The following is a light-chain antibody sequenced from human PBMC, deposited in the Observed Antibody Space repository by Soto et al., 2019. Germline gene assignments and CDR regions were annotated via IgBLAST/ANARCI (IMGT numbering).Light chain of an antibody. CDR2: TNN. V-gene: IGLV1-44*01. Sequence: QSVLTQPPSASGTPGPGVTISCSGSNSNIGRNSVSWYRHPPGAAPKRLIYTNNQRPSGVPDRFSGSKSGTSASLAISGLQSDDETEYFCASWDDSLNAVVFGGGTKLTVL. J-gene: IGLJ2*01. CDR1: NSNIGRNS. CDR3: ASWDDSLNAVV.